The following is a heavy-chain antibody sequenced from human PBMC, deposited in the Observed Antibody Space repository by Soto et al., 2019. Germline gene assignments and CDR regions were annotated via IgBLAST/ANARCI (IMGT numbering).Heavy chain of an antibody. V-gene: IGHV3-23*01. CDR2: ISSNGGRT. J-gene: IGHJ6*02. Sequence: EVQLLESGGGLVQPGESLRLSCAASGFTFGNYFMNWVRQAPGKGLEWVSDISSNGGRTHYADSVRGRFTISRDNSRNTLYLQMSSRSAEDTALYYCAKDLHWYGMDVWGQGTTVTVSS. D-gene: IGHD1-1*01. CDR1: GFTFGNYF. CDR3: AKDLHWYGMDV.